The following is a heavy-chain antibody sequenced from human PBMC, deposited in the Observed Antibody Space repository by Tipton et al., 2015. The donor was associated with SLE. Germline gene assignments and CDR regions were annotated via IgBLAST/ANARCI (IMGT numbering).Heavy chain of an antibody. Sequence: TLSLTCTVSGGSISGYYWNWIRQPPGKGLEWVGYINYSGNTNYNPSLKGRVTISVDTSKTHFSLRLNSVTAADTAVYYCARRGDWGPFDYWGQGTLVTVSS. D-gene: IGHD3/OR15-3a*01. CDR1: GGSISGYY. V-gene: IGHV4-59*12. CDR2: INYSGNT. CDR3: ARRGDWGPFDY. J-gene: IGHJ4*02.